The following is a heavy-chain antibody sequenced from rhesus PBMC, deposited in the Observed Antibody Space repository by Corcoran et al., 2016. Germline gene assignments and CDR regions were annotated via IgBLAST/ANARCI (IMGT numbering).Heavy chain of an antibody. Sequence: EVQLVESGGGLVQPGGSLRLSCAASGFTFSSYGMHWVRQAPGKGLEWEAVIWYDGSKNHYADSVKYRFTISRDNSKNMLYLQMNSLKLEDTAVYYCARDYDSGYYSFDYWGQGVLVTFSS. V-gene: IGHV3-54*02. D-gene: IGHD3-28*01. CDR1: GFTFSSYG. CDR2: IWYDGSKN. CDR3: ARDYDSGYYSFDY. J-gene: IGHJ4*01.